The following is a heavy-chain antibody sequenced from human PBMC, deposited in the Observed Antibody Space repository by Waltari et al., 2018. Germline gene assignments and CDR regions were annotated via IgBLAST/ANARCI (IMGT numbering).Heavy chain of an antibody. D-gene: IGHD6-13*01. Sequence: QVQLQESGPGLVKPSQTLSLTCPVSGGSISSGSYYWSWIRQPAGKGLEWIGHIYTSESTNYNPSLKSRVTISVDTSKNQFSLNLSSVTAADTAVYYCATLPYTSSWFGWDYYFDYWGQGTLVTVSS. CDR3: ATLPYTSSWFGWDYYFDY. V-gene: IGHV4-61*02. J-gene: IGHJ4*02. CDR1: GGSISSGSYY. CDR2: IYTSEST.